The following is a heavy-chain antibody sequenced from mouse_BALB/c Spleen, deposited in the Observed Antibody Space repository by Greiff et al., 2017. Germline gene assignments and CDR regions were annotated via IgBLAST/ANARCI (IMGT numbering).Heavy chain of an antibody. Sequence: VQLQQSGAELVRSGASVKLSCTASGFNIKDYYMHWVKQRPEQGLEWIGWIDPENGDTEYAPKFQGKATMTADTSSNTAYLQLSSLTSEDTAVYYCNARGTGNFDYWGQGTTLTVSS. CDR2: IDPENGDT. CDR1: GFNIKDYY. J-gene: IGHJ2*01. V-gene: IGHV14-4*02. CDR3: NARGTGNFDY. D-gene: IGHD4-1*01.